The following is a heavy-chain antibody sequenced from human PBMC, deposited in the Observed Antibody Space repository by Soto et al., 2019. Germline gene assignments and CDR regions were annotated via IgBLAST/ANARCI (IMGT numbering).Heavy chain of an antibody. CDR3: ARNSGSLGYYSFDY. Sequence: QVQLVQSGAEVKKPGASVKVSCKASGYTFTSYGVSWVRQAPGQGLEWMGWINVYNGYTYYAQNLQGRVSMTTDTSTSTAYMGLRRLRSDDTAVFYCARNSGSLGYYSFDYWGQGTLVTVSS. V-gene: IGHV1-18*01. CDR1: GYTFTSYG. CDR2: INVYNGYT. J-gene: IGHJ4*02. D-gene: IGHD1-26*01.